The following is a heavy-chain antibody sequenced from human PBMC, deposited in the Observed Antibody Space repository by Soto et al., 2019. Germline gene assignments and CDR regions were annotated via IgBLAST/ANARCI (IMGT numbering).Heavy chain of an antibody. D-gene: IGHD4-17*01. CDR3: ARYGNYYYYGMDV. CDR2: ISSSSFI. CDR1: GFTFSSNS. V-gene: IGHV3-21*01. Sequence: ESGGGLVKPGGSLRLSCAASGFTFSSNSMNWVRQAPGKGLEWVSSISSSSFIYYADSVKGRFTISRDNAKNSLYLQMNSLRAEDTAVYYCARYGNYYYYGMDVWGLGTTVTVSS. J-gene: IGHJ6*02.